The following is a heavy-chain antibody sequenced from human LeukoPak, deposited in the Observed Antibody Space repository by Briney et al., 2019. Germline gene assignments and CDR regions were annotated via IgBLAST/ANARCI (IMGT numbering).Heavy chain of an antibody. J-gene: IGHJ6*03. CDR1: GYTFTSYD. V-gene: IGHV1-8*01. D-gene: IGHD3-3*01. CDR3: ARRYYDFWSGYYYYMDV. CDR2: MNPNSGNT. Sequence: ASVKVSCKASGYTFTSYDINWVRQATGQGLEWMGWMNPNSGNTGYAQKFQGRVTMTRNTSISTAYMELSSLRSEDTAVYYCARRYYDFWSGYYYYMDVWGKGTTVTVSS.